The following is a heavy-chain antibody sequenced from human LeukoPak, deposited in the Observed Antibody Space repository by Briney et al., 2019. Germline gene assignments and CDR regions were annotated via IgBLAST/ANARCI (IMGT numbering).Heavy chain of an antibody. CDR2: ISAYNGNT. J-gene: IGHJ4*02. V-gene: IGHV1-18*01. D-gene: IGHD3-22*01. CDR1: GYTFTSYG. CDR3: ARGSYYYDSSGYYFDY. Sequence: ASVKVSCKASGYTFTSYGISWVRQAPGQGLEWMGWISAYNGNTNYAQKLQGRVTMTTDTSTSTAYMELRSPRSDDTAVYYCARGSYYYDSSGYYFDYWGQGTLVTVSS.